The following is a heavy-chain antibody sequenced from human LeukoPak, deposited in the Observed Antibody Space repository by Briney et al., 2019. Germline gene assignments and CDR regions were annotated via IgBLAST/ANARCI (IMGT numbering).Heavy chain of an antibody. CDR2: ISGSGSST. D-gene: IGHD3-22*01. Sequence: LEWVSAISGSGSSTYYADSVKGRFTISRDNSKNTLYLQMNSLRAEDTAVYYCAKGSGYYPWEFDYWGQGTLVTVSS. V-gene: IGHV3-23*01. CDR3: AKGSGYYPWEFDY. J-gene: IGHJ4*02.